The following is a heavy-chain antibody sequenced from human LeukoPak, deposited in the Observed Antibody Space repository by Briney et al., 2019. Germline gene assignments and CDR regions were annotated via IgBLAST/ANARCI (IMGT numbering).Heavy chain of an antibody. Sequence: PGGSLRLSCAASGFTFSSYAMSWVRQAPGKGLEWVSGISGSGGSTYSADSVKGRLTISRDNSKNTLYLQMYSLRAEDTAVYYCAKDPSLTTTFRFDFWGQGTLVTVSS. V-gene: IGHV3-23*01. CDR1: GFTFSSYA. CDR2: ISGSGGST. J-gene: IGHJ4*02. CDR3: AKDPSLTTTFRFDF. D-gene: IGHD1-1*01.